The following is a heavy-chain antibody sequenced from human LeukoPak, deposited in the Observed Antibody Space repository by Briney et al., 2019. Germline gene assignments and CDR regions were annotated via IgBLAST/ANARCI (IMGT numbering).Heavy chain of an antibody. D-gene: IGHD6-19*01. CDR3: AKGKASGWYIVDY. Sequence: GGSLRLSCAASGFTFSSYGMSWVRRASGKGLEWVSAISGSGGSTYYADSVKGRLTISRDNSKNTLYLQMNSLRAEDTAVYYCAKGKASGWYIVDYWGQGTLVTVSS. J-gene: IGHJ4*02. CDR1: GFTFSSYG. CDR2: ISGSGGST. V-gene: IGHV3-23*01.